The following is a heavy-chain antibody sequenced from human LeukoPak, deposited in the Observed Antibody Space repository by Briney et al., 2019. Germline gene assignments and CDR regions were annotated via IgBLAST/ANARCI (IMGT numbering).Heavy chain of an antibody. CDR1: GFNFSSFG. J-gene: IGHJ4*02. V-gene: IGHV3-30*02. CDR2: IGYTGTNT. Sequence: PGGSLRLSCAASGFNFSSFGMRWVRQAPGEGLEGVAYIGYTGTNTYYADSVKGRFTISRDNAKNSLYLQMNSLRAEDTAVYYCARGLYCSGGSCYGRFDYWGQGTLVTVSS. CDR3: ARGLYCSGGSCYGRFDY. D-gene: IGHD2-15*01.